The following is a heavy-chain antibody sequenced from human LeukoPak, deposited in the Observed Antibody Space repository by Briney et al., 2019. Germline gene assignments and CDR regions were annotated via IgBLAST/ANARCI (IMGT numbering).Heavy chain of an antibody. CDR1: GFTFSNYW. Sequence: AGGSLRLSCAASGFTFSNYWMHWVRQAPGKGLVWVSRIDSDGSSTNYADSVKGRFIISRDDAKNTLYLQMNSLRAEDTAVYYCLGGYYYSYMDIWGKGTTVTISS. V-gene: IGHV3-74*01. CDR3: LGGYYYSYMDI. D-gene: IGHD3-16*01. J-gene: IGHJ6*03. CDR2: IDSDGSST.